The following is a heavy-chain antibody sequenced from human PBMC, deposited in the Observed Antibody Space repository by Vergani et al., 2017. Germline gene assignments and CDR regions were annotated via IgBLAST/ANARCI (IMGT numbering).Heavy chain of an antibody. CDR3: ARERGSGGSCYEDYYFDY. CDR2: IYYSGST. Sequence: QLQLQESGPGLVTPSETLSLPCTVSGGSISSSSYYWGWLRQPPGKGLEWIGSIYYSGSTYYNPSLKSRVTISVDTSKNQFSLKLSSVTAADTAVYYCARERGSGGSCYEDYYFDYWGQGTLVTVSS. D-gene: IGHD2-15*01. V-gene: IGHV4-39*07. CDR1: GGSISSSSYY. J-gene: IGHJ4*02.